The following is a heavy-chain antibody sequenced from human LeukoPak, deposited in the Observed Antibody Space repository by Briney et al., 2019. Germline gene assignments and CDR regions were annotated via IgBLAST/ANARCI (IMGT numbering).Heavy chain of an antibody. Sequence: GGSLRLSCAASGFTFSSYWMHWVRQAPGKGLVWVSRINRDGSSTFYADSVKGRFTTSRDNAENTVYLQMNSLRADDTAVYYCARIPGGSGSQYDYWGQGTLVIVSS. CDR3: ARIPGGSGSQYDY. J-gene: IGHJ4*02. V-gene: IGHV3-74*01. D-gene: IGHD3-10*01. CDR1: GFTFSSYW. CDR2: INRDGSST.